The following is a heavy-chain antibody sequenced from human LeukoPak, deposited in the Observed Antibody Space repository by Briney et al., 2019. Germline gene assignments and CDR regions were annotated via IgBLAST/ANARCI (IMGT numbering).Heavy chain of an antibody. CDR3: ATEVGATKVIDY. Sequence: ASVKVSCKVSGYTLTELSMHWVRQAPGKGLGWMGGFDPEDGETIYAQKFQGRVTMTEDTSTDTAYMELSSLRSEDTAVYYCATEVGATKVIDYWGQGTLVTVSS. V-gene: IGHV1-24*01. J-gene: IGHJ4*02. CDR1: GYTLTELS. D-gene: IGHD1-26*01. CDR2: FDPEDGET.